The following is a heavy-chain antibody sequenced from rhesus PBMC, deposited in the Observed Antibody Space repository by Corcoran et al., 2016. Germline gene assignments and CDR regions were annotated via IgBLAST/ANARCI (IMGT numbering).Heavy chain of an antibody. D-gene: IGHD3-3*01. Sequence: EVQLVESGGGLVQPGGSLRLSCAASGFTFSDYYLSWVRQAPGEGLEWVSFISYTGKTIYYAASVKGRFTISRDTAKNSLSLQMNSLRAEDTAVYYCARGTIFGLVIIGSLDVWGRGVLVTVSS. CDR2: ISYTGKTI. J-gene: IGHJ5-2*02. V-gene: IGHV3S16*01. CDR1: GFTFSDYY. CDR3: ARGTIFGLVIIGSLDV.